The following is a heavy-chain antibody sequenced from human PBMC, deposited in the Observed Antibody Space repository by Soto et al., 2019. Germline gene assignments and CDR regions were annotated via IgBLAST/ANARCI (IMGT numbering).Heavy chain of an antibody. J-gene: IGHJ4*02. CDR2: IYYSGST. Sequence: SETLSLTCTVSGGSISSSSYYWGWIRQPPGKGLEWIGSIYYSGSTYYNPSLKSRVTISVDTSKNQFSLKLSSVTAADTAVYYCARLAVAAISDYWGQGTLVNVSS. D-gene: IGHD2-21*02. CDR3: ARLAVAAISDY. V-gene: IGHV4-39*01. CDR1: GGSISSSSYY.